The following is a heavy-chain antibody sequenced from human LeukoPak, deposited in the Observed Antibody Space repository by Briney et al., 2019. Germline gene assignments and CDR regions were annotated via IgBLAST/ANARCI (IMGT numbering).Heavy chain of an antibody. CDR3: ARDPYCGGDCYSYWYFDL. Sequence: GSLRLSCAASGFTFSSYSMNWVRQAPGKGLEWVSSISSSSSYIYYADSVKGRFTISRDNAKNSLYLQMNSLRAEDTAVYYCARDPYCGGDCYSYWYFDLWGRGTLVTVSS. CDR1: GFTFSSYS. V-gene: IGHV3-21*01. J-gene: IGHJ2*01. D-gene: IGHD2-21*02. CDR2: ISSSSSYI.